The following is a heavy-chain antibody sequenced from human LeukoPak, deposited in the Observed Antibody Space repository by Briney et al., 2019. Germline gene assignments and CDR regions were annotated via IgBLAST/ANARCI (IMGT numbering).Heavy chain of an antibody. D-gene: IGHD3-22*01. J-gene: IGHJ4*02. V-gene: IGHV3-23*01. Sequence: PGGSLRLSCAASGFTFSSYAMAWVRQAPGKGLEWVSGMNGNGDKVYYADSVKGRFTTSRDNSKNTLYLQMNSLRGEDTAVYYCAKRDYYDSDHYYPLFDYWGQGTLVTVSS. CDR3: AKRDYYDSDHYYPLFDY. CDR1: GFTFSSYA. CDR2: MNGNGDKV.